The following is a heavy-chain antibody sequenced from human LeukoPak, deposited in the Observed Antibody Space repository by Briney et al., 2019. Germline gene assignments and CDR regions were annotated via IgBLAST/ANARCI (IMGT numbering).Heavy chain of an antibody. CDR3: ARWSGSSPGYYYYMDV. D-gene: IGHD1-26*01. V-gene: IGHV4-59*01. CDR2: IYYSGST. CDR1: GGSISSYY. J-gene: IGHJ6*03. Sequence: PSETLSLTCTVSGGSISSYYWSWIRQPPGKGLEWIRYIYYSGSTNYNPSLKSRVTISVDTSKNQFSLKLSSVTAADTAVYYFARWSGSSPGYYYYMDVWGKGTTVTVSS.